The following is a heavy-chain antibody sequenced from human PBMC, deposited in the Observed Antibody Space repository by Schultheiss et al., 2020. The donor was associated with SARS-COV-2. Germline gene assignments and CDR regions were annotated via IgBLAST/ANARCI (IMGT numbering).Heavy chain of an antibody. CDR2: IYYSGST. V-gene: IGHV4-39*01. CDR1: GGSISSGGYY. D-gene: IGHD4-17*01. CDR3: ARHPDYGDFY. J-gene: IGHJ4*02. Sequence: SETLSLTCTVSGGSISSGGYYWSWIRQHPGKGLEWIGSIYYSGSTYYNPSLKSRVTISVDTSKNQFSLKLSSVTAADTAVYYCARHPDYGDFYWGQGTLVTVSS.